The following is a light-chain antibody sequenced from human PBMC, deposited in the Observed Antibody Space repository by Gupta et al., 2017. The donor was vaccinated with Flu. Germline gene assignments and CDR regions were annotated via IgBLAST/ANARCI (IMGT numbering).Light chain of an antibody. J-gene: IGKJ1*01. V-gene: IGKV1-5*03. CDR1: QSISSW. Sequence: DIHMTQSPSTLSASVGDRVTITCRASQSISSWLAWYQQKPGKAPKLLIYKASSLESGVPSRLSGSGSGTEFTLTISSLQPDDFATYYGQQYNSFWTFGQGTKVEIK. CDR2: KAS. CDR3: QQYNSFWT.